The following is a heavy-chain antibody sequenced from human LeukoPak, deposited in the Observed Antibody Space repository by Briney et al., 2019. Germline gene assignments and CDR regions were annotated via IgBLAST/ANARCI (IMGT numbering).Heavy chain of an antibody. J-gene: IGHJ4*02. CDR3: AKRDSSGSYYFDY. CDR1: GFTFSSYD. CDR2: INSYGAYT. V-gene: IGHV3-23*01. D-gene: IGHD3-22*01. Sequence: GGSLRLSCAASGFTFSSYDMSWVRQAPGKGLEWVSTINSYGAYTYYADSVRGRFTISRDNSKNTLYLQMNSLRAEDTAVFYCAKRDSSGSYYFDYWGQGTLVTVSS.